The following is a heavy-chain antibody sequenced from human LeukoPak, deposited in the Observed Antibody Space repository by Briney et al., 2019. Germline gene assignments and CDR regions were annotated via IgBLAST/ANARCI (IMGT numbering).Heavy chain of an antibody. V-gene: IGHV4-4*07. Sequence: PSETLSLTCTVSGGSITSNYWTWIRQPAGKGLEWIGRMSASGSTNYNPSLKSRVTMSVDTSKNQFSLKLSSVTAADTAVYFCARADYTGFDYWGQGTLVTVSP. D-gene: IGHD4-11*01. CDR2: MSASGST. CDR1: GGSITSNY. CDR3: ARADYTGFDY. J-gene: IGHJ4*02.